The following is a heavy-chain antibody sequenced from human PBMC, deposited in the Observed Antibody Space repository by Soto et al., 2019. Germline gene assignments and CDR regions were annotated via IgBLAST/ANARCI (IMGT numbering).Heavy chain of an antibody. Sequence: PGGSLRLSCAASGFTFSDYGMHWVREAPGKGLEWVAVISYEGSNKYYADSVKGRFTITRDNSNNTLYLQMNSLRGEDTAVYYCAKDRAARGPHYFDYWGQGTLVTVSS. J-gene: IGHJ4*02. CDR3: AKDRAARGPHYFDY. CDR2: ISYEGSNK. D-gene: IGHD3-10*01. V-gene: IGHV3-30*18. CDR1: GFTFSDYG.